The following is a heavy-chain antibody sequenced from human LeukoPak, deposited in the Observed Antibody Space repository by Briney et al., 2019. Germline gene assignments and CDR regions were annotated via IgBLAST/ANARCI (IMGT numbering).Heavy chain of an antibody. CDR1: GFTFSSYA. V-gene: IGHV3-23*01. CDR3: AKSGGYDNKRDFDY. Sequence: PGGSLRLSCAASGFTFSSYAMSWVRQAPGKGLEWISAISGSGGSTYYADSVKGRFTISRDNSKNTLYLRMNSLRAEDTAVYYCAKSGGYDNKRDFDYWGQGTLVTVSS. J-gene: IGHJ4*02. D-gene: IGHD5-12*01. CDR2: ISGSGGST.